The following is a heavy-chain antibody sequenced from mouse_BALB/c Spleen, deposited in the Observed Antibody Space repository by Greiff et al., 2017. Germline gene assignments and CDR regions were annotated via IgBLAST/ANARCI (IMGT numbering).Heavy chain of an antibody. J-gene: IGHJ2*01. CDR1: GYSITSDYA. CDR3: ARRGRVGPYYFDY. V-gene: IGHV3-2*02. D-gene: IGHD1-1*02. Sequence: VQLQQSGPGLVKPSQSLSLTCTVTGYSITSDYAWNWIRQFPGNKLEWMGYISYSGSTSYNPSLKSRISITRDTSKNQFFLQLNSVTTEDTATYYCARRGRVGPYYFDYWGQGTTLTVSS. CDR2: ISYSGST.